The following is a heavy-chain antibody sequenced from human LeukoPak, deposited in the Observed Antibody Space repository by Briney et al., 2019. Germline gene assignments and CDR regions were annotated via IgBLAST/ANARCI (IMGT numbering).Heavy chain of an antibody. CDR1: GGSISSGDYY. D-gene: IGHD3-22*01. V-gene: IGHV4-30-4*01. CDR2: IYYSGST. Sequence: SQTLSLTCTVSGGSISSGDYYWSWIRQPPGKGLEWIGYIYYSGSTYYNPSLKSRVTISVDTSKNQFSLKLSSVPAADTAVYDCARDYYDSSGYYDPQDNWFDPWGQGTLVTVSS. J-gene: IGHJ5*02. CDR3: ARDYYDSSGYYDPQDNWFDP.